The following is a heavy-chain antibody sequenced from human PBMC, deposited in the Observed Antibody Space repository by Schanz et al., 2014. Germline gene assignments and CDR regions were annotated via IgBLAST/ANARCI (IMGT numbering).Heavy chain of an antibody. J-gene: IGHJ4*02. Sequence: QVQLVQSGAEVKKPGVSVKVSCKASGYTFTTYYIHWVRQAPGQGLEWMGIINPSGGSTSYAQKFQGRVTMTRDTSTSTVYMELSSLRSDDTAMYYCARGSLAGYVALLMAANDYWGQGTLLTVSS. D-gene: IGHD2-15*01. CDR2: INPSGGST. CDR3: ARGSLAGYVALLMAANDY. CDR1: GYTFTTYY. V-gene: IGHV1-46*01.